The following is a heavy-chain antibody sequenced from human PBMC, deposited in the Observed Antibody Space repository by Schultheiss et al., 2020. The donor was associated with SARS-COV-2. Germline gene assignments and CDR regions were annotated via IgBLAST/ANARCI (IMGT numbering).Heavy chain of an antibody. Sequence: SVKVSCKASGGTFSSYAISWVRQAPGQGLEWMGGIIPIFGTANYAQKFQGRVTMTEDTSTDTAYMELSSLRSEDTAVYYCATGWIQLWLLSYWGQGTLVTVSS. V-gene: IGHV1-69*06. J-gene: IGHJ4*02. CDR2: IIPIFGTA. D-gene: IGHD5-18*01. CDR3: ATGWIQLWLLSY. CDR1: GGTFSSYA.